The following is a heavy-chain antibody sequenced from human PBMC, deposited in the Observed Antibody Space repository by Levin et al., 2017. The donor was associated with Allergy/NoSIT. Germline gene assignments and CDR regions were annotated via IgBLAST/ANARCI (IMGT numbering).Heavy chain of an antibody. CDR2: ISGSGEYT. J-gene: IGHJ4*02. V-gene: IGHV3-21*01. D-gene: IGHD3-3*01. CDR3: ARGRDFWSGNPENFDH. Sequence: GGSMRLSCAASGFALNSYSMNWVRQAPGKGLEWVSSISGSGEYTRDADSVKGRFTISRDNAKNSLYLQMNSLRVEDTAVYYCARGRDFWSGNPENFDHWGQGTLVTVSS. CDR1: GFALNSYS.